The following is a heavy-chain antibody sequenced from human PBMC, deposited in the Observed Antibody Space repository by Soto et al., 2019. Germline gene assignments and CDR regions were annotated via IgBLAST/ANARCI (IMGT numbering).Heavy chain of an antibody. D-gene: IGHD3-9*01. CDR2: ISYDGSNK. CDR1: GFTFSSYA. Sequence: GGSLRLSCAASGFTFSSYAMHWVRQAPGKGLEWVAVISYDGSNKYYADSVKGRFTISRDNSKNTLYLQMNSLRAEDTAVYYCARDSGRYFDWLLSGFDYWGQGTLVTVYS. CDR3: ARDSGRYFDWLLSGFDY. V-gene: IGHV3-30-3*01. J-gene: IGHJ4*02.